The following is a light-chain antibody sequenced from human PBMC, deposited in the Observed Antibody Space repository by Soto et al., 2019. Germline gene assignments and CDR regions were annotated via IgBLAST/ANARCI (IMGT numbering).Light chain of an antibody. CDR3: QQYGRSSWT. V-gene: IGKV3-20*01. CDR2: GAS. Sequence: EIVLTQSPGTLSLSPGERATLSCRASQSVSSSYLAWYQQKSGQAPRLLIYGASNRATGIPDRFSGSGSGTDFTLTTSRLEPEDFAVYYCQQYGRSSWTFGQGTKVDIK. J-gene: IGKJ1*01. CDR1: QSVSSSY.